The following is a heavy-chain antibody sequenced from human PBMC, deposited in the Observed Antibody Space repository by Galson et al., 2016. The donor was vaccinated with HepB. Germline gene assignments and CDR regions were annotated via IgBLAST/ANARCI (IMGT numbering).Heavy chain of an antibody. V-gene: IGHV1-18*01. J-gene: IGHJ4*02. CDR3: ARGSKFGKLPHDFDC. CDR1: GYTFTDYG. D-gene: IGHD3-16*01. CDR2: ISAYNGDT. Sequence: SVKVSCKATGYTFTDYGFSWVRQAPGQGLEWIGWISAYNGDTHYSPELQGRVTMTTDTSTGTAFMELKSLRADDTAVYYCARGSKFGKLPHDFDCWGQGTLVTVSS.